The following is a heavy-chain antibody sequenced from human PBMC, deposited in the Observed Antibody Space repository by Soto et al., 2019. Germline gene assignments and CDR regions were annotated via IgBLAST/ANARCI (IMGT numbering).Heavy chain of an antibody. CDR1: GFTFSSYW. Sequence: PGGSLRLSCAASGFTFSSYWMHWVRQAPGKGLVWVSRINSDGSSTSYADSVKGRFTISRDNAKNTLYLQMNSLRAEDTAVYYCARGDYYYGMDVWGQGTTVTVSS. J-gene: IGHJ6*02. CDR2: INSDGSST. CDR3: ARGDYYYGMDV. V-gene: IGHV3-74*01.